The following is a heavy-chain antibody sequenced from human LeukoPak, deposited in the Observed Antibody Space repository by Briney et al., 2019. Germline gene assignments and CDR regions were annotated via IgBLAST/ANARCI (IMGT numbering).Heavy chain of an antibody. CDR3: ARRGLLVRANFDY. CDR1: GGSISSGGYS. Sequence: SETLSLTCAVSGGSISSGGYSWSWIRQPPGKGLEWIGYIYHSGSTYYNPSLKSRVTISVDTSKNQFSLKLSSVTAADTAIYYCARRGLLVRANFDYWGQGTLVTVSS. J-gene: IGHJ4*02. D-gene: IGHD3-10*01. V-gene: IGHV4-30-2*03. CDR2: IYHSGST.